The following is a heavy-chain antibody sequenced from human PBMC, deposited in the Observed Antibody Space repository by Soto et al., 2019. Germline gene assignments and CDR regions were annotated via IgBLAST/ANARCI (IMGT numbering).Heavy chain of an antibody. Sequence: SETLSLTCAVYDGSFSCYDWSWIRNHPGKGLERIGEINHSGSTNYNPALKSRVTISVDPSKNQFSLKLGSVTAADTAVYYCARVRGNYYNSKGPPYFDYWVQGTLVTVSS. CDR3: ARVRGNYYNSKGPPYFDY. D-gene: IGHD3-22*01. J-gene: IGHJ4*02. CDR2: INHSGST. V-gene: IGHV4-34*01. CDR1: DGSFSCYD.